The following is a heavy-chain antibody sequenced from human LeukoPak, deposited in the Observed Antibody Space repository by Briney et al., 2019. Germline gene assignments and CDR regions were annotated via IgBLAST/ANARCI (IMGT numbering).Heavy chain of an antibody. CDR1: GFSFSNYG. Sequence: GGSLRLSCAASGFSFSNYGMHWVRQAPGQGLEWVAVIWYDGTNKYYADSVKGRFTISRDNSKNTLYLQMNSLRAEDTAVYYCARSSWGSYYPLFDYRGQGTLVTVSS. V-gene: IGHV3-33*01. J-gene: IGHJ4*02. CDR3: ARSSWGSYYPLFDY. D-gene: IGHD3-10*01. CDR2: IWYDGTNK.